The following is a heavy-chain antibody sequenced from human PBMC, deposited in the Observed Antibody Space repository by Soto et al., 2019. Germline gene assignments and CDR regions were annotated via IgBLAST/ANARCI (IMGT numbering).Heavy chain of an antibody. CDR1: GFTFSDYG. CDR3: AKEMYPRTVLDSSSPWGDY. J-gene: IGHJ4*02. CDR2: VSYDGSYK. D-gene: IGHD6-6*01. Sequence: QVHLVESGGGVAQPGRSLRLSCAVSGFTFSDYGMHWVHQAPGKGLEWVAVVSYDGSYKYYADSVKGRFTVSRDLSGNTLFLQMNSLRLEDTAVYFCAKEMYPRTVLDSSSPWGDYWGQGTLVAVSS. V-gene: IGHV3-30*18.